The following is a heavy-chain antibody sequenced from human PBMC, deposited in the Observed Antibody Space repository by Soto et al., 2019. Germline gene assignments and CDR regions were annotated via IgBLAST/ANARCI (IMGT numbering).Heavy chain of an antibody. CDR2: IYYSGST. D-gene: IGHD2-21*01. J-gene: IGHJ4*02. CDR1: GGSISSYY. CDR3: ARGPRPPSDSYLHPYFDY. Sequence: SETLSLTCTVSGGSISSYYWSWIRQPPGKGLEWIGYIYYSGSTNYNPSLKSRVTISVDTSKNQFSLKLSSVTAADTAVYYCARGPRPPSDSYLHPYFDYWGQGTLVTVSS. V-gene: IGHV4-59*01.